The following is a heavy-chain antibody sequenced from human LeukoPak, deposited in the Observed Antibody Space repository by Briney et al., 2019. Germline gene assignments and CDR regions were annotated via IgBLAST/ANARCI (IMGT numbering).Heavy chain of an antibody. CDR2: ISYNGNT. J-gene: IGHJ4*02. CDR1: GGSISSSSYY. V-gene: IGHV4-39*07. D-gene: IGHD1-26*01. Sequence: SETLSLTCIVSGGSISSSSYYWGWIRQPPGKGLEWIGSISYNGNTYYTASLKSRVTISVDTSKNEFSLRLSSVTAADTAVYYCARVSGSYYFWGQGTLVTVSS. CDR3: ARVSGSYYF.